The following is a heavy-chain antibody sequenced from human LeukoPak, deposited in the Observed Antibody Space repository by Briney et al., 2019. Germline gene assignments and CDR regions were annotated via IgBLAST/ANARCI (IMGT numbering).Heavy chain of an antibody. J-gene: IGHJ4*02. CDR3: ARGIPAAMAVDY. Sequence: PSETLSLTCTVSGGSIGSSAYSWGWIRQPPGKGLEWIGEINHSGSTNYNPSLKSRVTISVDTSKNQFSLKLSSVTAADTAVYYCARGIPAAMAVDYWGQGTLVTVSS. CDR2: INHSGST. CDR1: GGSIGSSAYS. V-gene: IGHV4-39*07. D-gene: IGHD2-2*01.